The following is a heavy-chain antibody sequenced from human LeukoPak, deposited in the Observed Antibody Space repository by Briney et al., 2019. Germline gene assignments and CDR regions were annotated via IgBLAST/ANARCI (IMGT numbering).Heavy chain of an antibody. Sequence: SGGSLRLSCAASGFTFSSYAMSWVRQAPGKGLEWVSAISGSGGSTYYADSVKGRFTISRDNSKNTLYLQMNSLRAEDTAVYYCAKSEWLGYYFDYWGQGPLVTVSS. J-gene: IGHJ4*02. V-gene: IGHV3-23*01. CDR1: GFTFSSYA. CDR2: ISGSGGST. CDR3: AKSEWLGYYFDY. D-gene: IGHD6-19*01.